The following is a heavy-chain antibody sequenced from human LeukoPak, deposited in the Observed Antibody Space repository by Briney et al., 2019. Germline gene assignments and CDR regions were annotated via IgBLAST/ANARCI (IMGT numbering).Heavy chain of an antibody. V-gene: IGHV4-38-2*02. D-gene: IGHD3-10*01. CDR2: VHHSRDP. J-gene: IGHJ4*02. CDR3: ARTLYVFYLDY. CDR1: GGSISSYY. Sequence: PSETLSLTCTVSGGSISSYYWGWIRQSPGKGLEWIGSVHHSRDPYYNPSLKSRVSMSVDTSKNQFSLKLGSVTAADTAIYYCARTLYVFYLDYWGQGTLVTVSS.